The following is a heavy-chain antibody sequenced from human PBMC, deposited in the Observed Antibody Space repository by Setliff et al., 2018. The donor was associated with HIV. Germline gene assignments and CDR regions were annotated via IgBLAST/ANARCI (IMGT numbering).Heavy chain of an antibody. CDR3: ATLDHSGGNFLAH. Sequence: NPSETLSLTCTVSGGSVNDFYCNWIRQPPGKGPEWIGYIHSSGSTIYNPSLKSRITISLDTSKEQFSLELSSATAADTAVYYCATLDHSGGNFLAHWGQGSLVTVSS. CDR2: IHSSGST. V-gene: IGHV4-4*09. J-gene: IGHJ4*02. D-gene: IGHD2-21*02. CDR1: GGSVNDFY.